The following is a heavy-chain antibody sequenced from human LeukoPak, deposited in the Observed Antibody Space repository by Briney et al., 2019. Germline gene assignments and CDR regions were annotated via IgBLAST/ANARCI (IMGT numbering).Heavy chain of an antibody. Sequence: SETLSLTCTVSGGSISTYYWSWIRQPPGKGLEWIGYIYYSGSTNYNPSLKSRVTISVDTSKNQFSLKLSSVTAADTAVYYCARPDYSSSWPDAFDIWGQGTMVTVSS. V-gene: IGHV4-59*01. CDR2: IYYSGST. CDR3: ARPDYSSSWPDAFDI. D-gene: IGHD6-13*01. J-gene: IGHJ3*02. CDR1: GGSISTYY.